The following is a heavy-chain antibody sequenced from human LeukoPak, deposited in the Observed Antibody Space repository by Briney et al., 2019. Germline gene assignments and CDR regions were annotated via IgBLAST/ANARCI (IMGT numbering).Heavy chain of an antibody. CDR2: ISYDGSNK. V-gene: IGHV3-30-3*01. J-gene: IGHJ4*02. Sequence: GGSLRLSCAASGFTFSSYAMHWVRQAPGKGLEWVAVISYDGSNKYYADSVKGRFTISRDNSKNTLYLQMNSLRAEDTAVYYCARERITIFGVVRGYFDYWGQGTLVTVSS. CDR3: ARERITIFGVVRGYFDY. CDR1: GFTFSSYA. D-gene: IGHD3-3*01.